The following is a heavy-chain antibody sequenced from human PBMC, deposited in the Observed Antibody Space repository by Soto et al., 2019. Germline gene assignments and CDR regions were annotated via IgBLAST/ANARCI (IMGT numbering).Heavy chain of an antibody. V-gene: IGHV3-30-3*01. CDR1: GFTFSNYA. Sequence: QVQLVESGGGVVQPGRSLRLSCAGTGFTFSNYAMHWVRQAPGKGLEWVALTSDDENIKYYADSVKGRFTISRDNSKNPLYLQMNSLRAEDTAVYYCARGPVVVNHFDYWGQGTLVTVSA. CDR2: TSDDENIK. D-gene: IGHD2-2*01. CDR3: ARGPVVVNHFDY. J-gene: IGHJ4*02.